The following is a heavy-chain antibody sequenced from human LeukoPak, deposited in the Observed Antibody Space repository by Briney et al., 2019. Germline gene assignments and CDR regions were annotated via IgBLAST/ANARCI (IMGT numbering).Heavy chain of an antibody. CDR1: GFTFSNAW. D-gene: IGHD5-18*01. CDR3: ARGDTAMVFDY. CDR2: ISSSSSTI. J-gene: IGHJ4*02. Sequence: GGSLRLSCAASGFTFSNAWMSWVRQAPGKGLEWVSCISSSSSTIYYADSVKGRFTISRDNAKNSLYLQMNSLRAGDTAVYYCARGDTAMVFDYWGQGTLVTVSS. V-gene: IGHV3-48*01.